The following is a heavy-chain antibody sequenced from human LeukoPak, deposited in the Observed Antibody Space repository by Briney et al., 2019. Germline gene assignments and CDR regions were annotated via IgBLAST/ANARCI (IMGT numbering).Heavy chain of an antibody. CDR1: GGTFSSYA. CDR3: AREASSYGSGSYFFDY. D-gene: IGHD3-10*01. Sequence: ASVKVSCKASGGTFSSYAISWVRQAPGQGLDWTGGIIPIFGTANYVQKFQGRVTITADESTSTAYMELSSLRSEDTAVYYCAREASSYGSGSYFFDYWGQGTLVTVSS. J-gene: IGHJ4*02. V-gene: IGHV1-69*01. CDR2: IIPIFGTA.